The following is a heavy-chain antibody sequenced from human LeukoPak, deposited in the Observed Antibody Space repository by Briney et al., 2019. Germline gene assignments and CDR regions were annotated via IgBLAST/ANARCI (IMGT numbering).Heavy chain of an antibody. CDR2: INPNSGGT. V-gene: IGHV1-2*02. Sequence: ASVKVSCKASGYTFTGYYMHWVRQAPGQGLEGMGWINPNSGGTNYAQKFQGRVTMTRDTSISTAYMELSRLRSDDTAVYYCAREQYCSSTSCYHYWGQGTLVTVSS. CDR1: GYTFTGYY. D-gene: IGHD2-2*01. J-gene: IGHJ4*02. CDR3: AREQYCSSTSCYHY.